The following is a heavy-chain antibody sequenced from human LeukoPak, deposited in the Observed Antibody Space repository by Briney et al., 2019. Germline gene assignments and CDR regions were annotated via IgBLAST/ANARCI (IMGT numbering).Heavy chain of an antibody. CDR3: AARRGGIAVAGIDY. D-gene: IGHD6-19*01. CDR2: ISSSSYI. CDR1: GFTFSSYS. V-gene: IGHV3-21*01. Sequence: GGSLRLSCAASGFTFSSYSMNWVRQAPGKGLEWVSSISSSSYIYYADSVKGRFTISRDNAKNSLYLQMNSLRAEDTAVYYCAARRGGIAVAGIDYWGQGTLVTVSS. J-gene: IGHJ4*02.